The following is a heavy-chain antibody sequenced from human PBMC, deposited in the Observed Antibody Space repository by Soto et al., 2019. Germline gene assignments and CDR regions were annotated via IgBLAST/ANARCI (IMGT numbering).Heavy chain of an antibody. CDR2: IYYSGST. J-gene: IGHJ5*02. CDR3: ASPKIAFYNWFDP. Sequence: SETLSLTCTVSGGSISSYYWSWIRQPPGKGLVWIGYIYYSGSTNYNPSLKSRVTISVDTSKNQFSLKLSSVTAADTAVYFCASPKIAFYNWFDPWGQGTLVTVSS. CDR1: GGSISSYY. V-gene: IGHV4-59*08. D-gene: IGHD3-3*02.